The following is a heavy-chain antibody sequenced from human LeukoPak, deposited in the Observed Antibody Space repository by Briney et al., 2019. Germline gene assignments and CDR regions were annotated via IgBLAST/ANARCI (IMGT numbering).Heavy chain of an antibody. J-gene: IGHJ4*02. CDR2: IKQDGSEK. CDR1: GFTFSSYW. CDR3: AREIYCGGDCYYYFDY. Sequence: PGGSLRLSCAASGFTFSSYWMSWVRQAPGKGLEWVANIKQDGSEKYCVDSVKGRFTISRDNAKNSLYLQMNSLRAEDTAVYYCAREIYCGGDCYYYFDYWGQGTLVTVSS. D-gene: IGHD2-21*02. V-gene: IGHV3-7*01.